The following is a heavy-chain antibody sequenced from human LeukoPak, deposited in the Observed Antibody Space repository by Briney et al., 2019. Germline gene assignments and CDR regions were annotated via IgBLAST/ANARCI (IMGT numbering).Heavy chain of an antibody. D-gene: IGHD4-17*01. J-gene: IGHJ4*02. Sequence: PSETLSLTCTVSGGSISNYYWSWIRQPPGKGLEWIGYIYYSGSTNCNPSLKSRVTISVDTSKNQFSLKLNSVTAADTAVYYCARAPNYGDPIDYWGQGTLVTVSS. V-gene: IGHV4-59*01. CDR2: IYYSGST. CDR3: ARAPNYGDPIDY. CDR1: GGSISNYY.